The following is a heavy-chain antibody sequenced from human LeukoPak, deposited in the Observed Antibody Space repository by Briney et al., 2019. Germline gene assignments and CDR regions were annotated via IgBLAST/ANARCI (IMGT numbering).Heavy chain of an antibody. CDR1: GGSFSSYY. J-gene: IGHJ4*02. CDR2: IYYGGDT. CDR3: ARSWGSSSGIDN. Sequence: SETLSLTCTVSGGSFSSYYWSWIRQPPGKGLEWIGYIYYGGDTNYNPSLKSRVTISVDTSKNQFSLKLSSVTAADTAVFYCARSWGSSSGIDNRGQGTLVTVSS. V-gene: IGHV4-59*01. D-gene: IGHD6-13*01.